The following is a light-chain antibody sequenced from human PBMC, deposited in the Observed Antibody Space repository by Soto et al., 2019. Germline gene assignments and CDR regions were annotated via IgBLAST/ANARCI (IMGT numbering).Light chain of an antibody. J-gene: IGKJ1*01. CDR1: QNIDIY. CDR2: VSS. Sequence: DIQMTQSPSSLSASAGDRVTISCRSSQNIDIYLNWYQQKPGKATKLLIYVSSNLQSGVPSRFSGSGSGTEFTLTISSLQADDFATYYCQQYNGYSTWTFGQGTKVDI. CDR3: QQYNGYSTWT. V-gene: IGKV1-5*01.